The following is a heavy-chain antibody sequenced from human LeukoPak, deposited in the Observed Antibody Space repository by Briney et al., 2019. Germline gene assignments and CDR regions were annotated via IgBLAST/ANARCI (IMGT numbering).Heavy chain of an antibody. CDR3: AREGSGWSRREVPFDY. Sequence: PSETLSLTCTVSGGSISSYYWSWIRQPAGKGLEWIGRIYTSGSTNYNPSLKSRVTMSVDTSKNQFSLKLSSVTAADTAVYYCAREGSGWSRREVPFDYWGQGTLVTVSS. CDR2: IYTSGST. CDR1: GGSISSYY. D-gene: IGHD6-19*01. V-gene: IGHV4-4*07. J-gene: IGHJ4*02.